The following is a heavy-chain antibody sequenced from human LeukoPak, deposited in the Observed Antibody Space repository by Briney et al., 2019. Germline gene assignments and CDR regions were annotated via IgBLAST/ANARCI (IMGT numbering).Heavy chain of an antibody. V-gene: IGHV3-66*01. CDR2: IYSGGST. CDR1: GFTVSSNY. Sequence: GGSLRLSCAASGFTVSSNYMSWVRQAPGKGLEWVSVIYSGGSTYYADSVKGRFTISRDNSKNTLYLQMNSLRAEDTAVYYCASAGYSSANFDYWGQGTLVTVSS. J-gene: IGHJ4*02. CDR3: ASAGYSSANFDY. D-gene: IGHD6-19*01.